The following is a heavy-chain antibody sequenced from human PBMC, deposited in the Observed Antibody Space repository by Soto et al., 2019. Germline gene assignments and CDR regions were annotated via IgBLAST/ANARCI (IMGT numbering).Heavy chain of an antibody. Sequence: LRLSFAASGFSFSDQYMTWIRQAPGKGLEWVSKISGGATTTYYADSVKGRFTVSRDNAKNSLYLQMNSLRAEDTAVYYCATDPYYYASGFWGQGTLVTVSS. CDR3: ATDPYYYASGF. J-gene: IGHJ4*02. D-gene: IGHD3-10*01. CDR2: ISGGATTT. V-gene: IGHV3-11*01. CDR1: GFSFSDQY.